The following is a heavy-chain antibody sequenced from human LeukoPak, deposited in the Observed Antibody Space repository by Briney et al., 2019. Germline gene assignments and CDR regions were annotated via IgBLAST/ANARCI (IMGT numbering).Heavy chain of an antibody. CDR1: GGSISSYY. CDR2: IYYSGST. V-gene: IGHV4-59*01. Sequence: SETLSLTCTVSGGSISSYYWSWIRQPPGKGLEWFGYIYYSGSTNYNPSLKSRVTISVDTSKNQFSLKLSSVTAADTAVYYCARWGGSYYDSRFDYWGQGTLVTVSS. J-gene: IGHJ4*02. D-gene: IGHD3-22*01. CDR3: ARWGGSYYDSRFDY.